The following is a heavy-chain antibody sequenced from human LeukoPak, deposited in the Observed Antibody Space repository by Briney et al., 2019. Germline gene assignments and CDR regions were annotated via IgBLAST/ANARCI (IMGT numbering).Heavy chain of an antibody. CDR1: GFSVSSSY. V-gene: IGHV3-53*01. Sequence: GGSLRLSCAASGFSVSSSYMSWVRQAPGKGLEWVSVIYSAGPTHYADSVKGRFTISRDKSENTLHLQMNSLRAEDTAIYYCARESVGSHAIDYWGQGTPVTVSS. D-gene: IGHD4-23*01. CDR2: IYSAGPT. J-gene: IGHJ4*02. CDR3: ARESVGSHAIDY.